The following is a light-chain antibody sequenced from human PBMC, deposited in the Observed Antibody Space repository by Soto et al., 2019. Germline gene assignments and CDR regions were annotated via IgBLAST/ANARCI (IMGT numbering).Light chain of an antibody. J-gene: IGKJ4*01. CDR1: QSVGSA. V-gene: IGKV3-15*01. CDR3: QQYKSWPPRT. CDR2: GAY. Sequence: EIVMTQSPATLSVSPGETATFSCRASQSVGSALAWYQHKPGQAPRLLLVGAYIMATGVPGRFSGGGSGTEVTLTISGLQSEDFAVYYCQQYKSWPPRTFGGGTTVEIK.